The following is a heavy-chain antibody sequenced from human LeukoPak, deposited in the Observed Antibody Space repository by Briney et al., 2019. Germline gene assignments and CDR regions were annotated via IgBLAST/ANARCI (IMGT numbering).Heavy chain of an antibody. CDR1: GGSISSYY. CDR2: IYTSGST. CDR3: ARVVQSTDSSGFYLPEYFQH. V-gene: IGHV4-4*07. J-gene: IGHJ1*01. D-gene: IGHD3-22*01. Sequence: PSETLSLTCTVSGGSISSYYWSWIRQPAGKGLEWIGRIYTSGSTNYNPSLKSRVTISVDTSKNQFSLKLRSVTAADTAVYYCARVVQSTDSSGFYLPEYFQHWGQGTLVTVSS.